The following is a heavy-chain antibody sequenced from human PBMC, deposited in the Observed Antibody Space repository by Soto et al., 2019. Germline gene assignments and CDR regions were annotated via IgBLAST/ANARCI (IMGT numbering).Heavy chain of an antibody. V-gene: IGHV3-53*01. CDR1: GFTVSSNY. CDR2: IYSGGST. Sequence: VQLVESGGGLIQPGGSLRLSCATSGFTVSSNYMSWVRQAPGKGLEWVSVIYSGGSTYYADSVKGRFTISRDNSKNTLYLQMNSLRAEDTAVYYCASQDGHYYYGMDVWGQGTTVTVSS. J-gene: IGHJ6*02. CDR3: ASQDGHYYYGMDV.